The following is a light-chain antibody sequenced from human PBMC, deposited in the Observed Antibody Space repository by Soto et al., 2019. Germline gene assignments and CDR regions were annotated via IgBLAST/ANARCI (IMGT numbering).Light chain of an antibody. CDR2: ANI. CDR1: GSNIGAGYD. CDR3: QSYDSSPSGYV. Sequence: QSVLTQPPSVSGAPGQRVTISCTGSGSNIGAGYDVHWYQQLPGTAPKLLIFANINRPSGVPDRFSGSKSGTSASLAITGLRAEDEADYYCQSYDSSPSGYVFGNGTKVTV. J-gene: IGLJ1*01. V-gene: IGLV1-40*01.